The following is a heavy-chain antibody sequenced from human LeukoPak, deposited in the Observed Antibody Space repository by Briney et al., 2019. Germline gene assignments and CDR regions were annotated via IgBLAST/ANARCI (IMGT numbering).Heavy chain of an antibody. CDR2: IIPIFATA. D-gene: IGHD6-6*01. V-gene: IGHV1-69*05. Sequence: GIIPIFATANYAQKFQGRVTITTDESTSTAYMELSSLRSEDTAVYYCAISIAARLEYFDYWGQGTLVTVSS. CDR3: AISIAARLEYFDY. J-gene: IGHJ4*02.